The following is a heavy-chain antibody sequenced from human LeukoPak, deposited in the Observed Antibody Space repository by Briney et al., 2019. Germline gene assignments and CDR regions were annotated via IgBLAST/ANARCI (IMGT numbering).Heavy chain of an antibody. CDR2: ISSSSSYI. CDR1: GFTFSSYT. Sequence: GGSLRLSCAASGFTFSSYTMNWVRQAPGKGLEWVSSISSSSSYIYYADSVRGRFTISRDNAKNSLYLQMNNLRAEDTAVYYCARDELWRGSAVGYWGQGTLVTVSS. J-gene: IGHJ4*02. CDR3: ARDELWRGSAVGY. V-gene: IGHV3-21*01. D-gene: IGHD3-3*01.